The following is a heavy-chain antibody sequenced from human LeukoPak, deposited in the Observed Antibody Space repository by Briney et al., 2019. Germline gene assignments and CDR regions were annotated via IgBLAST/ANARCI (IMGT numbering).Heavy chain of an antibody. CDR3: ARGEGYSSSWYKEYYFDY. V-gene: IGHV1-69*05. J-gene: IGHJ4*02. CDR1: GGTCSSYA. Sequence: GASVKVSCKASGGTCSSYAISWVRQAPGQGLEWMGGIIPIFGTANYAQKFQGRVTITTDESTSTAYMELSRLRSEDTAVYYCARGEGYSSSWYKEYYFDYWGQGTLVTVSS. CDR2: IIPIFGTA. D-gene: IGHD6-13*01.